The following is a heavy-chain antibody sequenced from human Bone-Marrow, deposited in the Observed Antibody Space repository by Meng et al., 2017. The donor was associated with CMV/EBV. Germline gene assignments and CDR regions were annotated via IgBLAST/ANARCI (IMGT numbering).Heavy chain of an antibody. CDR2: INPSDGST. Sequence: ASVKVSCKASGYTFTSYYMHWVRQAPGQGLEWMGIINPSDGSTSYAQKFQGRVTMTRDTSTSTVYMELSSLRSEDTAVYYCARDLSDTYYDSSGYYPGYFDYWGQGTLVTVSS. D-gene: IGHD3-22*01. CDR1: GYTFTSYY. J-gene: IGHJ4*02. V-gene: IGHV1-46*01. CDR3: ARDLSDTYYDSSGYYPGYFDY.